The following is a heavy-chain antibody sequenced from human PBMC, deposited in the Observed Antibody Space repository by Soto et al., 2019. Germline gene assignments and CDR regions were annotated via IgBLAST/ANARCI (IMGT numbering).Heavy chain of an antibody. CDR1: GFTFISYA. V-gene: IGHV3-23*01. Sequence: GGSLRLSCAASGFTFISYAMSWVRQAPGKGLEWVSAISGSGGSTYYADSVKGRFTISRDNSKNTLYLQMNSLRAEDTAVYYCAKGPPYYDSSGYYRHWGQGTLVTVSS. CDR2: ISGSGGST. CDR3: AKGPPYYDSSGYYRH. J-gene: IGHJ4*02. D-gene: IGHD3-22*01.